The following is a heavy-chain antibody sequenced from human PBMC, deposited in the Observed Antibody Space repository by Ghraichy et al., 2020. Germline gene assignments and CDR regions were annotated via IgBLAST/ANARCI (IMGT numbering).Heavy chain of an antibody. CDR2: IWYDGSNK. Sequence: GGSLRLSCAASGFTFSSYGMHWVRQAPGKGLEWVAVIWYDGSNKYYADSVKGRFTISRDNSKNTLYLQMNSLRAEDTAVYYCARDSSGGYSGKNYYYYYMDVWGKGTTVTVSS. CDR3: ARDSSGGYSGKNYYYYYMDV. J-gene: IGHJ6*03. D-gene: IGHD5-12*01. V-gene: IGHV3-33*01. CDR1: GFTFSSYG.